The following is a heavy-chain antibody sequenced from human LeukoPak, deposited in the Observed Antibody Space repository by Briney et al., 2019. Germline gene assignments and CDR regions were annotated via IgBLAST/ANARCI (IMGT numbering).Heavy chain of an antibody. J-gene: IGHJ4*02. V-gene: IGHV3-74*01. CDR2: INSDGSST. CDR1: GFTFSSYW. Sequence: GGSLRLSCAASGFTFSSYWMHWVRQAPGKGLVWVSRINSDGSSTSYADSVKGRSTISRDSAKNTLYLQMNSLRAEDTAVYYCARVNSGATYYFDYWGQGTLVTVSS. CDR3: ARVNSGATYYFDY. D-gene: IGHD1-26*01.